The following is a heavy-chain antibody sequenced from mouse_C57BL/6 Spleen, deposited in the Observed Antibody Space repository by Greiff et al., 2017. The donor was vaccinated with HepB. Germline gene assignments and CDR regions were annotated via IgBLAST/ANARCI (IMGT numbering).Heavy chain of an antibody. CDR3: ARPYDYDTYAMDY. J-gene: IGHJ4*01. CDR2: ISSGGSYT. D-gene: IGHD2-4*01. Sequence: EVKLVESGGDLVKPGGSLKLSCAASGFTFSSYGMSWVRQTPDKRLEWVATISSGGSYTYYPDSVTGRFPISRDNAKNTLYLQMSSLKSEDTAMYYCARPYDYDTYAMDYWGQGTSVTVSS. CDR1: GFTFSSYG. V-gene: IGHV5-6*01.